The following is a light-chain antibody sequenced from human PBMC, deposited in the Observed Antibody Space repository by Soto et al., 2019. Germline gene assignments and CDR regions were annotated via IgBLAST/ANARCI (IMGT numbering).Light chain of an antibody. CDR1: SSDVGGYNY. CDR3: CSYAGSYTHV. J-gene: IGLJ1*01. V-gene: IGLV2-11*01. CDR2: DVS. Sequence: QSALTQPRSVSGSPGQSVTISCTGTSSDVGGYNYVSWYQQHTGKAPKLILYDVSKRPSGVPDRFSGSKSGSTASLTISGLQAEDEADYYCCSYAGSYTHVFGTGTKLTVL.